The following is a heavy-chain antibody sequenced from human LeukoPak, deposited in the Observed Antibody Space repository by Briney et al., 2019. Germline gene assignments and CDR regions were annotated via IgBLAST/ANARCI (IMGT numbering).Heavy chain of an antibody. D-gene: IGHD3-22*01. Sequence: PGRSLRLSCAASGFTFDDYAMHWVRQAPGKGLEWVSGISWNSGSIGYADSVKGRFTISRDNAKNSLYLQMNSLRAEDTALYYCAKDGTYYYDSSGYCDYWGQGTLVTVSS. CDR3: AKDGTYYYDSSGYCDY. CDR2: ISWNSGSI. CDR1: GFTFDDYA. V-gene: IGHV3-9*01. J-gene: IGHJ4*02.